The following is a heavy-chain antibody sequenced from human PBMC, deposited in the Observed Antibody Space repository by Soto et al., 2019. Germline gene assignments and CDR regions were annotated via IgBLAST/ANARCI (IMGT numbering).Heavy chain of an antibody. CDR3: ARDSPPVDY. V-gene: IGHV1-18*01. Sequence: QVQLVQSGAEVKKPGASVKVSCKASGYTFTTYGISWVRQAPGQGLEWMGWISAYNGNTKYAQKLQGRVTMTTDTATSTAYMELRSLTCDATAVYNCARDSPPVDYWGQGTLVTVSS. CDR2: ISAYNGNT. J-gene: IGHJ4*02. CDR1: GYTFTTYG.